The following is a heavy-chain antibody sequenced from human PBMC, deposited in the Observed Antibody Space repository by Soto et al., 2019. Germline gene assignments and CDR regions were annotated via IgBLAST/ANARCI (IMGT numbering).Heavy chain of an antibody. CDR1: GYTFIDFD. Sequence: GASVKVSCKAYGYTFIDFDINWVRQAAGQGREWMGWMNPNTGNTAYAQKFQGRLTLTRDTSISAAYMDLSSLTSEDTAVYYCARGFSSYSDFWAQGXLVTVSS. CDR3: ARGFSSYSDF. CDR2: MNPNTGNT. D-gene: IGHD6-13*01. J-gene: IGHJ4*02. V-gene: IGHV1-8*01.